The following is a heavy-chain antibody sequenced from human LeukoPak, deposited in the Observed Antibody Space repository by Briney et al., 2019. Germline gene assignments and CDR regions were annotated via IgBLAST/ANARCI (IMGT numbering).Heavy chain of an antibody. CDR3: ARIGGHTFGGVIEFDY. CDR2: INPNSGGT. V-gene: IGHV1-2*02. Sequence: ASVKVSCKASGYTFTGYYMHWVRQAPGQGLEWMGWINPNSGGTNYAQKFQGRVTMTRDTSISTAYMELSRLRSDDTAVYYCARIGGHTFGGVIEFDYWGQGTLVTVSS. CDR1: GYTFTGYY. D-gene: IGHD3-16*02. J-gene: IGHJ4*02.